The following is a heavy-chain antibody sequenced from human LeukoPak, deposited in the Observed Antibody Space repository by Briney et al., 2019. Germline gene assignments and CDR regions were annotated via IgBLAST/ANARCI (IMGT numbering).Heavy chain of an antibody. J-gene: IGHJ4*02. Sequence: GESLKISCRGSGYSFTSYWIVWVRQMPGKGLEWMGTIDPSDSYTNYNPSFQGHVIISADKSISTAYLQWSSLKASDTALYYCARHPAPGTWYFDYWGQGTLVTVSS. D-gene: IGHD6-13*01. V-gene: IGHV5-10-1*01. CDR3: ARHPAPGTWYFDY. CDR1: GYSFTSYW. CDR2: IDPSDSYT.